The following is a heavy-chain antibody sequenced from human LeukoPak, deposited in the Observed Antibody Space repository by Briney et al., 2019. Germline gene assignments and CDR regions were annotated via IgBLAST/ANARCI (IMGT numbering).Heavy chain of an antibody. J-gene: IGHJ4*02. V-gene: IGHV3-66*01. CDR2: IYSGGST. Sequence: GGSLRLSCAASGFTFSSNYMSWVRQAPGKGLEWVSVIYSGGSTNYADSVKGRFTISRDNSKNTLYLQMNSLRAEDTAMYYCASTPELDDYDSSGYYYGFDYWGQGTLVTVSS. CDR3: ASTPELDDYDSSGYYYGFDY. D-gene: IGHD3-22*01. CDR1: GFTFSSNY.